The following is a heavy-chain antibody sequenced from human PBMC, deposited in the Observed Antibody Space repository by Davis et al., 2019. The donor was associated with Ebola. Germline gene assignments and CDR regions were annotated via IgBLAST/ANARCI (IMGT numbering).Heavy chain of an antibody. D-gene: IGHD1-1*01. Sequence: DRFTISRDNAKNSLFLQMNNLRADDTAVYYCATELNGDAFDVWGRGTMVTVSS. J-gene: IGHJ3*01. CDR3: ATELNGDAFDV. V-gene: IGHV3-11*03.